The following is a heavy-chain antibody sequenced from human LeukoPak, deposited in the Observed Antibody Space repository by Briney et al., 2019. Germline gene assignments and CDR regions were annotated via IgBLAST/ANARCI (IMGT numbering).Heavy chain of an antibody. CDR2: ISYDGSNK. CDR1: GFTFSSYA. D-gene: IGHD6-19*01. CDR3: ASSHGSGWRIVNFDY. V-gene: IGHV3-30*04. Sequence: GGSLRLSCAASGFTFSSYAMHWVRQAPGKGLEWVAVISYDGSNKYYADSVKGRFTISRDNSKNTLYLQMNSLRAEDTAVYYCASSHGSGWRIVNFDYWGQGTLVTVSS. J-gene: IGHJ4*02.